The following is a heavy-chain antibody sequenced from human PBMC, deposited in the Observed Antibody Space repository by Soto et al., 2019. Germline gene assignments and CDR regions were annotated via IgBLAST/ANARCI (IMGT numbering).Heavy chain of an antibody. Sequence: QVQLVESGGGVVQPGGSLRLSCAASGFKFSNYGMYWVRQAPGKGLEWVAIIWYDGNKKYYADSVKGRFTISRDNSNNSLYLQMSSLRAEDSAVYYCARDGVPLFLIPSELDNWGQGTLVTVSS. CDR2: IWYDGNKK. CDR1: GFKFSNYG. J-gene: IGHJ4*02. D-gene: IGHD3-3*01. V-gene: IGHV3-33*01. CDR3: ARDGVPLFLIPSELDN.